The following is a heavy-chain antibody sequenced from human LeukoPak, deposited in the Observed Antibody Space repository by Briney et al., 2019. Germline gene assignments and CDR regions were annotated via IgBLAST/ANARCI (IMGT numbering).Heavy chain of an antibody. CDR3: ARQDSKVGAYTGPYYFDY. CDR1: GVSIRGYY. J-gene: IGHJ4*02. CDR2: IYTSGTT. D-gene: IGHD1-26*01. V-gene: IGHV4-4*07. Sequence: PSETLSLTCSVAGVSIRGYYWNWVRQPAGKGLEWIGRIYTSGTTDDNPSLKSRVTMSVDTPNNQVSLNMNSVTAADTAVYYCARQDSKVGAYTGPYYFDYWGQGALVTVSS.